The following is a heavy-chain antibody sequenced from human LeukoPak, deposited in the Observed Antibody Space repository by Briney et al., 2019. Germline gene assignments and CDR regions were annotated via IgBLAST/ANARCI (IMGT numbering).Heavy chain of an antibody. V-gene: IGHV4-34*01. Sequence: SETLSLTCAVYGGSFSGYYWSWIRQPPGKGLEWIGEINHSGSTNYNPSLKSRVTISVDTSKNQFSLKLSSVTAADTAVYYCARRECQLPPDYWGQGTLVTVSS. J-gene: IGHJ4*02. D-gene: IGHD2-2*01. CDR3: ARRECQLPPDY. CDR2: INHSGST. CDR1: GGSFSGYY.